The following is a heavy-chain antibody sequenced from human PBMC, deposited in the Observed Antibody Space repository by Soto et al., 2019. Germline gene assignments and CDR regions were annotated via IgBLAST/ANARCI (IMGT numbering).Heavy chain of an antibody. Sequence: QVRLVQSWAEVKNPVASVKVSCKASGYIFIHYYIHWVRQAPGQGLEWMAIINPNGGSTNYAQKFQGRVTVTSDTSTSTVSMELNSLGSDDTAVYFCARSLLQGDFWGQGTLVTVSS. CDR1: GYIFIHYY. V-gene: IGHV1-46*01. CDR2: INPNGGST. D-gene: IGHD2-21*01. CDR3: ARSLLQGDF. J-gene: IGHJ4*02.